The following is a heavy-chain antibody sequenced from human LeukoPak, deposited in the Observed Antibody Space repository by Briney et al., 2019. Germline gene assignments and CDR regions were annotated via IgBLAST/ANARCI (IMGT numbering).Heavy chain of an antibody. CDR3: AKAAYNSQYYYYYYYMDV. J-gene: IGHJ6*03. CDR1: GFRVSSNY. V-gene: IGHV3-23*01. Sequence: GGSLRLSCVVSGFRVSSNYMTWVRQAPGKGLEWVSAISGSGGSTYYADSVKGRFTISRDNSKNTLYLQMNSLRAEDTAVYYCAKAAYNSQYYYYYYYMDVWGKGTTVTVSS. D-gene: IGHD1-20*01. CDR2: ISGSGGST.